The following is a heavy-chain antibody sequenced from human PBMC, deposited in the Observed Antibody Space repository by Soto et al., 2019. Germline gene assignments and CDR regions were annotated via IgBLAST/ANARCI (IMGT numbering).Heavy chain of an antibody. CDR2: MNPNSGNT. CDR1: GYTFTSYD. D-gene: IGHD3-3*01. Sequence: GASVKVSCKASGYTFTSYDINCVRQATGQGLEWMGWMNPNSGNTGYAQKFQGRVTMTRNTSISTAYMELSSLRSEDTAVYYCAREGSYDFWSGYTALGRDYYYGMDVWGQGTTVTVSS. V-gene: IGHV1-8*01. J-gene: IGHJ6*02. CDR3: AREGSYDFWSGYTALGRDYYYGMDV.